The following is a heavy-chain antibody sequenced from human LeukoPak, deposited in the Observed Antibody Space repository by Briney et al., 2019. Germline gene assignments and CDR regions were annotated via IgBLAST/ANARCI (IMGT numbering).Heavy chain of an antibody. CDR3: ARGSVSFHY. V-gene: IGHV1-69*13. CDR2: IIPVFNTL. Sequence: ASVKVSCKASGYIFTSYAMNWVRQAPGQGLEWMGGIIPVFNTLNYAQKLQGRLTFTADESTNTVYMELSSLKSEDTAVYFCARGSVSFHYWGQGTLVTVSS. CDR1: GYIFTSYA. J-gene: IGHJ4*02.